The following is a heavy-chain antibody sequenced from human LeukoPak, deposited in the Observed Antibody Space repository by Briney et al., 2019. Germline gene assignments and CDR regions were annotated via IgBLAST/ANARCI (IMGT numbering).Heavy chain of an antibody. D-gene: IGHD6-19*01. J-gene: IGHJ4*02. CDR2: ISGSGGST. V-gene: IGHV3-23*01. Sequence: PGGSLRLSCAASGVTFSDYAMSWVRQSPGKGLEWVSAISGSGGSTYYADSVKGRFTISRDNSKNTLYLQMNSLRAEDTAVYYCAKDHYSSGWYVDYWGQGTLVTVSP. CDR1: GVTFSDYA. CDR3: AKDHYSSGWYVDY.